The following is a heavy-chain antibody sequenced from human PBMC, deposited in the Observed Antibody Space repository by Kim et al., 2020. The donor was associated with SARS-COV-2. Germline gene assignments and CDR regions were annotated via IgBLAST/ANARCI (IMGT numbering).Heavy chain of an antibody. CDR2: IIPIFGTA. D-gene: IGHD6-13*01. J-gene: IGHJ6*02. V-gene: IGHV1-69*13. CDR3: ARDGNIAAAEVVPKAWGMDV. Sequence: SVKVSCKASGGTFSSYAISWVRQAPGQGLEWMGGIIPIFGTANYAQKFQGRVTITADESTSTAYMELSSLRSEDTAVYYCARDGNIAAAEVVPKAWGMDVWGQGTTVTVSS. CDR1: GGTFSSYA.